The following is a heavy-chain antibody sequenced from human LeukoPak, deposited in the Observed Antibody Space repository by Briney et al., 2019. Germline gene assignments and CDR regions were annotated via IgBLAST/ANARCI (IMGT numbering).Heavy chain of an antibody. CDR2: INPSGGST. J-gene: IGHJ5*02. D-gene: IGHD2-15*01. Sequence: ASVKVSCKASGYTFTSYYMHWVRQAPGQGLEWMGIINPSGGSTSYARKFQGRVTMTRDTSTSTVYMELSSLRSEDTAVYYCARGYCSGGSCYSWFDPWGQGTLVTVSS. CDR1: GYTFTSYY. V-gene: IGHV1-46*03. CDR3: ARGYCSGGSCYSWFDP.